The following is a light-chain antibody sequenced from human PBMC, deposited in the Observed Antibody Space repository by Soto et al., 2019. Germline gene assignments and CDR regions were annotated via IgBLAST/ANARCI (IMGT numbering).Light chain of an antibody. CDR2: EGT. J-gene: IGLJ1*01. CDR3: CSHAGSDTFRV. V-gene: IGLV2-23*03. Sequence: QSALTQPASVSGSPGQSITISCIGTSSDVGNYNLVSWYQQHPGKAPKLMIYEGTKRPSGVSNRFSGSKSGNMASLTISGLQAEDEADYHCCSHAGSDTFRVFGTGTKLTVL. CDR1: SSDVGNYNL.